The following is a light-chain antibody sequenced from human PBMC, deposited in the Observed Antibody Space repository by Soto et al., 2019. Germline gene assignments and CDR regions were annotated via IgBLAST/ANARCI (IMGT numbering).Light chain of an antibody. J-gene: IGKJ2*02. CDR1: QSISSW. Sequence: DIQMTQSPSTLSASVGDRVTITCRASQSISSWLAWYQQKPGKAPKLLIYDASSLESGVPSRFSGSGSGTEFTLTISSLQPDDFETYYCQQYNSYFGTFGQGTKLEIK. V-gene: IGKV1-5*01. CDR2: DAS. CDR3: QQYNSYFGT.